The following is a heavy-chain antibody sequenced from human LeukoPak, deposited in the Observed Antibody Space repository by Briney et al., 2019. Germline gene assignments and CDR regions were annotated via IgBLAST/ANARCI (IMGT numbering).Heavy chain of an antibody. CDR3: ARYSSSPGGYYFDY. J-gene: IGHJ4*02. CDR2: IYTSGST. CDR1: GGSISSGSYY. D-gene: IGHD6-6*01. V-gene: IGHV4-61*02. Sequence: SETLSLTCTVSGGSISSGSYYWSWIRQPAGKGLEWIVRIYTSGSTNYNPSLESRVTISVDKSKNQFSLKQSSVTAADTAVYYCARYSSSPGGYYFDYWGQGTLVTVSS.